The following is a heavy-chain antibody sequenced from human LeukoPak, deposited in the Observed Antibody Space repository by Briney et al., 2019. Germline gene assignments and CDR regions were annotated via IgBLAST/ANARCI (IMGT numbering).Heavy chain of an antibody. CDR2: ISYDGSNK. CDR3: ALDSSGYGFDY. D-gene: IGHD3-22*01. J-gene: IGHJ4*02. V-gene: IGHV3-30*03. Sequence: TGGSLRLSCAASGFTFSSYGMHWVRQAPGKGLEWEAVISYDGSNKYYADSVKGRFTISRDNSKNTRYLQMNSLRAEDTAVYYCALDSSGYGFDYWGQGTLVTVSS. CDR1: GFTFSSYG.